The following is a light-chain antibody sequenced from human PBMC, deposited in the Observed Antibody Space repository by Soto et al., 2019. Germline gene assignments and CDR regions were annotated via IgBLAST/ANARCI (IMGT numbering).Light chain of an antibody. V-gene: IGKV2D-29*01. CDR1: QSPLYNNTYNY. Sequence: EIVMTQSPLTLPVTPGEPASISCRSSQSPLYNNTYNYLYWYLQKPGQPPHLLIYELSNRFSGVPDKFSGSGSGTDFTLKISRVEAEDVGVYYCMQSIQVPITFGQGTRLEI. CDR2: ELS. J-gene: IGKJ5*01. CDR3: MQSIQVPIT.